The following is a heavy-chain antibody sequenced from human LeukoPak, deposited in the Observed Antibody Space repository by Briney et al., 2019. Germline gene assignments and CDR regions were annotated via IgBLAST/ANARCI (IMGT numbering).Heavy chain of an antibody. CDR2: IYYSEST. CDR3: ARAGSGWSFDY. CDR1: GDSISSYY. Sequence: SQTLSLTCSVAGDSISSYYWSWIRQPPGKGLEWIGYIYYSESTNYNPSLKSRVTVSVDTSKNQFSLNLRSVTAADTAVYYCARAGSGWSFDYWGQGTLVTVSS. J-gene: IGHJ4*02. V-gene: IGHV4-59*01. D-gene: IGHD6-19*01.